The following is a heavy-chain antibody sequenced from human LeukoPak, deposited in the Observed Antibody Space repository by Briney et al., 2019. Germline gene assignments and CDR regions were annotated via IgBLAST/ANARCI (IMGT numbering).Heavy chain of an antibody. D-gene: IGHD3-22*01. CDR3: AQAYDSRGFY. Sequence: SETLSLTCTVSGYSISTGYYWGWIRQPPGRGLEWIGSIYHSGSTYYNPSLKSRVTISVDTSKNQFSLRLSSVTAADTAVYYRAQAYDSRGFYWGQGTLVTVSS. CDR2: IYHSGST. V-gene: IGHV4-38-2*02. J-gene: IGHJ4*02. CDR1: GYSISTGYY.